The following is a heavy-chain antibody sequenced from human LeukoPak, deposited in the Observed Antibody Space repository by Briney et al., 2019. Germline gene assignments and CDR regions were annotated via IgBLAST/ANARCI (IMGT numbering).Heavy chain of an antibody. CDR3: ARLGYDFWSGYWGDY. CDR1: GYSFTSYW. CDR2: IYPGDSDT. D-gene: IGHD3-3*01. V-gene: IGHV5-51*01. J-gene: IGHJ4*02. Sequence: GESLKISCKGSGYSFTSYWIGWVRQMPGKGLGWVGIIYPGDSDTRYSPSFQGQVTISADKSISTAYLQWSSLKASDTAMYYCARLGYDFWSGYWGDYWGQGTLVTVSS.